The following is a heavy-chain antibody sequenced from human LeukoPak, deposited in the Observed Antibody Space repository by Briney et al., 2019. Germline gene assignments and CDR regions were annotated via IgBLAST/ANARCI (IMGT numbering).Heavy chain of an antibody. CDR3: ARGDSSGWYGEVDY. D-gene: IGHD6-19*01. CDR2: MNPNSGNT. V-gene: IGHV1-8*03. J-gene: IGHJ4*02. CDR1: GGTFSSYA. Sequence: EASVKVSCKASGGTFSSYAISWVRQAPGQGLEWMGWMNPNSGNTGYAQKFQGRVTITRNTSISTAYMELSSLRSEDTAVYYCARGDSSGWYGEVDYWGQGTLVTVSS.